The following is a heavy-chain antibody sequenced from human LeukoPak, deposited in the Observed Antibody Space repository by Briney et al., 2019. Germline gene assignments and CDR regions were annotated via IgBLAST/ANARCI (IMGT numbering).Heavy chain of an antibody. CDR1: GFTVSSNY. Sequence: GGSLRLSCAVSGFTVSSNYMTWVRQAPGKGLEWVSSISSSSSYIYYADSVKGRFTISRDNAKNSLYLQMNSLRAEDTAVYYCARDSGSDYWGQGTLVTVSS. D-gene: IGHD5-12*01. V-gene: IGHV3-21*01. CDR3: ARDSGSDY. CDR2: ISSSSSYI. J-gene: IGHJ4*02.